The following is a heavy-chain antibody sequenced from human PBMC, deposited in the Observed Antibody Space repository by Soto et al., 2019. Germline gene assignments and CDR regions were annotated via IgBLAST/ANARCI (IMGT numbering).Heavy chain of an antibody. CDR2: ISSGSTTI. Sequence: EVQLVESGGGLVQPGGSLRLSCAASGFTFSNYHMNWVRQAPGKGLEWISYISSGSTTIYYADSVKGRFTISRDNAKNSLYLQMNSLRVEDTAVYFGARPKLEGGTSEGCGPWGQGTLVTVSP. D-gene: IGHD3-3*01. CDR3: ARPKLEGGTSEGCGP. J-gene: IGHJ5*02. V-gene: IGHV3-48*01. CDR1: GFTFSNYH.